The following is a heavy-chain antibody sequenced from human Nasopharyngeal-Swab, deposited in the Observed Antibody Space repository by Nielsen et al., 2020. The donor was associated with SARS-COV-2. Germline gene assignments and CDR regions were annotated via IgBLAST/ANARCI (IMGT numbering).Heavy chain of an antibody. J-gene: IGHJ5*02. Sequence: SETLSLTCTVSGVSIISQYWSWIRQPPGKGLEWIGYISHNSGTSYSPSLKSRVTMFLDTSKNQFSLRLRSLNAADTAVYYCAKEGATGWFDPWGQGTLVTVSS. CDR1: GVSIISQY. CDR2: ISHNSGT. CDR3: AKEGATGWFDP. V-gene: IGHV4-59*11.